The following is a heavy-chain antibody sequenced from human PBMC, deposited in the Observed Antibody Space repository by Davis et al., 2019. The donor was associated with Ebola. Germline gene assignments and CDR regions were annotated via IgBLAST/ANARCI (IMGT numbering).Heavy chain of an antibody. CDR2: IRSKANSYAT. V-gene: IGHV3-73*01. CDR3: ARDSGSYPPYYYYGMDV. D-gene: IGHD1-26*01. Sequence: GESLKISCAASGFTFSGSAMHWVRQASGKGLEWVGRIRSKANSYATAYAASVKGRFTISRDDSKNTAYLQMNSLKTEDTAVYYCARDSGSYPPYYYYGMDVWGQGTTVTVSS. J-gene: IGHJ6*02. CDR1: GFTFSGSA.